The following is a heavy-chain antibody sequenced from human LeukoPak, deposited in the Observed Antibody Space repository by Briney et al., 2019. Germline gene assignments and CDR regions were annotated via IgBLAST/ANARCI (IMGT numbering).Heavy chain of an antibody. CDR2: IYHSGST. CDR1: GGSISSGGYS. Sequence: SQTLSLTCAVSGGSISSGGYSWSWIRQPPGKGLECIGYIYHSGSTYYNPSLKSRVTISVDRSKNQFSLKLSSVTAADTAVYYCARHPELLWFGEPPYYFDYWGQGTLVTVSS. D-gene: IGHD3-10*01. J-gene: IGHJ4*02. V-gene: IGHV4-30-2*01. CDR3: ARHPELLWFGEPPYYFDY.